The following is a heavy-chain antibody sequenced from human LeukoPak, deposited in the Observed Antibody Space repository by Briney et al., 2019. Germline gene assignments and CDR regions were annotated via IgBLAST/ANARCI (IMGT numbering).Heavy chain of an antibody. Sequence: SETLSLTCTVSGGSISSYFWSWIRQPPGKGLEWIGRIYTSGSTNYNPSLKSRVTMSVDTSKNQFSLKLSSVTAADTAVYYCAREGAGGIVGATAAFDIWGQGTMVTVSS. V-gene: IGHV4-4*07. D-gene: IGHD1-26*01. CDR3: AREGAGGIVGATAAFDI. CDR1: GGSISSYF. CDR2: IYTSGST. J-gene: IGHJ3*02.